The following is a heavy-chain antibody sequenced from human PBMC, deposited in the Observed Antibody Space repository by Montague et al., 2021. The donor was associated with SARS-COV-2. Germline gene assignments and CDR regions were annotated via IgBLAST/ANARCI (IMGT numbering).Heavy chain of an antibody. CDR1: GDSVSSNRAA. CDR2: TYYRSKWYN. Sequence: CAISGDSVSSNRAAWNWIRQPPSRGLEWLGRTYYRSKWYNDYAVSVESRITINPDTSKNQFSLQLNSVTPEDTAVYYCARDDPYCTNGVCYTGNWFDPWGQGTLVTVSS. CDR3: ARDDPYCTNGVCYTGNWFDP. J-gene: IGHJ5*02. V-gene: IGHV6-1*01. D-gene: IGHD2-8*01.